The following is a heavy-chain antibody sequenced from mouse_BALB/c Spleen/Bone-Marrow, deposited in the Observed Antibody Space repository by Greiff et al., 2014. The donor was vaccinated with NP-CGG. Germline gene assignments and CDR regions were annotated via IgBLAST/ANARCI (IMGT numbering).Heavy chain of an antibody. Sequence: EVQFQESGGGLVQPGGFLKLSCAASGFDFSRYWMSWVRQAPGKGLEWIGEINPDSSTINYTPSLKDKFIISRDNARNTLYLQMSKVRSEDTALYYCVRLNYYGNLFVWGAGTTVTVSS. CDR3: VRLNYYGNLFV. V-gene: IGHV4-1*02. D-gene: IGHD1-1*01. CDR1: GFDFSRYW. CDR2: INPDSSTI. J-gene: IGHJ1*01.